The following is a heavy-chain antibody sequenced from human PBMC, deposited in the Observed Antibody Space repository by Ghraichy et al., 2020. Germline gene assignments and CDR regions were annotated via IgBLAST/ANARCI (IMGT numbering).Heavy chain of an antibody. CDR1: GGSISSGGYY. J-gene: IGHJ2*01. D-gene: IGHD1-1*01. CDR2: IYYSGST. Sequence: LRLSCTVSGGSISSGGYYWSWIRQHPGKGLEWIGYIYYSGSTYYNPSLKSRVTISVDTSKNQFSLKLSSVTAADTAVYYCARAWKNHWYFDLWGRGTLVTVSS. CDR3: ARAWKNHWYFDL. V-gene: IGHV4-31*03.